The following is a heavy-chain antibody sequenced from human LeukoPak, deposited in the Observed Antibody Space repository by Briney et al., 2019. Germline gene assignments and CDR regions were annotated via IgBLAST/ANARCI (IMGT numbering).Heavy chain of an antibody. CDR3: ARDNWNYYYFDY. D-gene: IGHD1-7*01. V-gene: IGHV4-59*11. J-gene: IGHJ4*02. CDR1: GGSITSHY. Sequence: SETLSLTCAVYGGSITSHYWSWIRQPPGKGLEWIGYIYYSGSTNYNPSLKSRVTISVDTSKNQFSLKLSSVPAADTAVYYCARDNWNYYYFDYWGQGTLVTVSS. CDR2: IYYSGST.